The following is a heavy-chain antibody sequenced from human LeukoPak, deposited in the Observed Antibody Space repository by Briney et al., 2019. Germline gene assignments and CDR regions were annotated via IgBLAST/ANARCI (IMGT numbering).Heavy chain of an antibody. J-gene: IGHJ6*02. CDR1: GGSFSGYY. D-gene: IGHD5-18*01. Sequence: PSETLSLTCPVYGGSFSGYYWSWIRQPPGKGLEWIGNIYYSGTVNHSPSLKNRVTISVDTSNNQYSLNLNSVTAADTAVYYCARGWDTGYGYYGMDVWGQGTTVTVSS. CDR3: ARGWDTGYGYYGMDV. V-gene: IGHV4-34*11. CDR2: IYYSGTV.